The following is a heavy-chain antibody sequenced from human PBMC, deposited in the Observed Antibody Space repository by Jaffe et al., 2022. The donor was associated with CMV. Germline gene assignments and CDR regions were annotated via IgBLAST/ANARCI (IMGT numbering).Heavy chain of an antibody. V-gene: IGHV5-51*01. CDR3: ARAGGSSWWGTLLDYFDY. CDR1: GYSFTSYW. Sequence: EVQLVQSGAEVKKPGESLKISCKGSGYSFTSYWIGWVRQMPGKGLEWMGIIYPGDSDTRYSPSFQGQVTISADKSISTAYLQWSSLKASDTAMYYCARAGGSSWWGTLLDYFDYWGQGTLVTVSS. D-gene: IGHD6-13*01. J-gene: IGHJ4*02. CDR2: IYPGDSDT.